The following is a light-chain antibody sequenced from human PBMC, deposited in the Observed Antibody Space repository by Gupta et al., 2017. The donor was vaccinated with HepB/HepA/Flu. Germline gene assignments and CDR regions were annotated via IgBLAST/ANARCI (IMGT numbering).Light chain of an antibody. CDR2: AAS. Sequence: DIQITQSPSSLSASIGDRVTITCRASQSISSYLNWYQQKPGKAPNLLIYAASTLQSGVPSRFSGSGSGTDFTLTISSLQPEDFATYYCQQSYSTPCTFGPGTKVDVK. CDR3: QQSYSTPCT. V-gene: IGKV1-39*01. J-gene: IGKJ3*01. CDR1: QSISSY.